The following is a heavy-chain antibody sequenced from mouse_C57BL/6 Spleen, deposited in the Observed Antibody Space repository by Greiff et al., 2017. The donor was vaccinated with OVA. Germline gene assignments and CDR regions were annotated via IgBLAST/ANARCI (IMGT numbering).Heavy chain of an antibody. CDR1: GYTFTDYH. CDR2: INPNNGGT. CDR3: AKDERRYVDY. J-gene: IGHJ2*01. V-gene: IGHV1-22*01. Sequence: VQLQQSGPELVKPGASVKMSCKASGYTFTDYHMHWVKQSHGKSLEWIGYINPNNGGTSYNQKFKGKATLTVNKSSSTAYMELRSLTSEDSAVYYCAKDERRYVDYWGQGTTRTGSS.